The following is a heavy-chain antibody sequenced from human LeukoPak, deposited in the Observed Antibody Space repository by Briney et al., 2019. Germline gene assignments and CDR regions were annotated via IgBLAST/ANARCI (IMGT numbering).Heavy chain of an antibody. J-gene: IGHJ4*02. CDR1: GGSISSGDYY. D-gene: IGHD3-22*01. Sequence: SETLSLTCTVSGGSISSGDYYWSWIRQPPGKGLEWIGYIYYSGRTYYNPSLKSRVCISLDTSKNQFSLKMSSVTAADTAVYYCARETTSSGHDYWGQGTLVTVSS. V-gene: IGHV4-30-4*01. CDR3: ARETTSSGHDY. CDR2: IYYSGRT.